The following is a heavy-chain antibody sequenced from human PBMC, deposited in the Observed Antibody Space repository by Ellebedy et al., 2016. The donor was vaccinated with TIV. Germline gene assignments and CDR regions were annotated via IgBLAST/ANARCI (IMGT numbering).Heavy chain of an antibody. CDR1: GGSINNYY. Sequence: SETLSLTCTVSGGSINNYYWSWIRQPPGKGLEWIGYIYYSGSTHYNPSLKCRVTISVDTSKNQFSLKLSSVTAADTAVYYCARTKAVAGTFCFDYWGQGTLVTVSS. J-gene: IGHJ4*02. CDR2: IYYSGST. CDR3: ARTKAVAGTFCFDY. V-gene: IGHV4-59*01. D-gene: IGHD6-13*01.